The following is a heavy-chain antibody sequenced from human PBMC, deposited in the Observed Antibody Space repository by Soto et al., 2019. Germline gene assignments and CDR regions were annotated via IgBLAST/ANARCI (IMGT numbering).Heavy chain of an antibody. CDR1: GYTLTELS. V-gene: IGHV1-24*01. D-gene: IGHD3-22*01. Sequence: ASVKVSCKVSGYTLTELSMHWVRQAPGKGLEWMGGFDPEDGETIYAQKFQGRVTMTEDTSTDTAYMELSSLRSEDTAVYYCATARITMIVVVMKDAFDIWGQGTMVTVSS. CDR3: ATARITMIVVVMKDAFDI. CDR2: FDPEDGET. J-gene: IGHJ3*02.